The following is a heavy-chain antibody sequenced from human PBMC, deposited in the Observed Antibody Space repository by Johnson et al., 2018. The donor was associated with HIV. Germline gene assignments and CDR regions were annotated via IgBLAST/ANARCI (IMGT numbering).Heavy chain of an antibody. CDR3: AGEVDAFDM. V-gene: IGHV3-33*08. Sequence: QVQLVESGGGVVQPGRSLRLSCAASGFTFSSYGMHWVRQAPGKGLEWVAVIWYDGSNKYYADSVKGRFTISRENAKNSLYLQMNSLRADDTAVYYCAGEVDAFDMWGQGTMVTVSS. J-gene: IGHJ3*02. CDR2: IWYDGSNK. CDR1: GFTFSSYG.